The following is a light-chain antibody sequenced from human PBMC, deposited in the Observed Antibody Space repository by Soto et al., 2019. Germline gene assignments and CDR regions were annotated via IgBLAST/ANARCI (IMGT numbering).Light chain of an antibody. CDR2: DNT. CDR3: GTWDSSLSAVV. J-gene: IGLJ2*01. Sequence: QSVLTQPPSVSAAPGQKVTISCSGSSSNIGNNYVSWYQHLPGTAPKLLIYDNTKRPSGIPDRFSGSKSGTSATLGITGLQTGDEAEYYCGTWDSSLSAVVFGGGTKLTVL. CDR1: SSNIGNNY. V-gene: IGLV1-51*01.